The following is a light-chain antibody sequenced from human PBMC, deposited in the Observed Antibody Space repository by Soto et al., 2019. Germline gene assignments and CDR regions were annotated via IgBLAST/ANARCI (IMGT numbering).Light chain of an antibody. CDR1: SSDVGGYNY. Sequence: QSVLTQPASVSGSPGQSITISCTGTSSDVGGYNYVSWYQQYPGKAPKLMIYEVTNRPSGVSNRFSGSKSGNTASLTISGLQADDEADYYCSSYTSSITYVFGTGTKLTVL. CDR3: SSYTSSITYV. CDR2: EVT. V-gene: IGLV2-14*01. J-gene: IGLJ1*01.